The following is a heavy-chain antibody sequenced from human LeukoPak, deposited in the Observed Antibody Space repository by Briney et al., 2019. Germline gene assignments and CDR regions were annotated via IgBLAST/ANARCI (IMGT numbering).Heavy chain of an antibody. CDR1: RFTFSTST. CDR3: VKDNPLDY. J-gene: IGHJ4*02. CDR2: IRYDGDNK. V-gene: IGHV3-30*02. D-gene: IGHD1-14*01. Sequence: PGGSLRLSCVASRFTFSTSTMNWVRQAPGKGLEWVAFIRYDGDNKLYADSMKGRFTISRDNSKNTLYPHINSLRAEDTAVYYCVKDNPLDYWGQGTLVIVSS.